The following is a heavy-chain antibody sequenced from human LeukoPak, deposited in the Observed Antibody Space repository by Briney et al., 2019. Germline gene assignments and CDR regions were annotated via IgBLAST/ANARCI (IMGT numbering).Heavy chain of an antibody. J-gene: IGHJ4*02. D-gene: IGHD2-2*01. CDR1: GGTFSSYA. CDR3: ASRLYCSNTRCRNFPFAY. CDR2: IIPIFGTA. Sequence: SVKVSCKASGGTFSSYAINWVRQAPGQGLEWMGGIIPIFGTANYAQKFQDRVTITADESTSTAYMELSSLRSEDTAIYYCASRLYCSNTRCRNFPFAYWGQGTLVPVSS. V-gene: IGHV1-69*13.